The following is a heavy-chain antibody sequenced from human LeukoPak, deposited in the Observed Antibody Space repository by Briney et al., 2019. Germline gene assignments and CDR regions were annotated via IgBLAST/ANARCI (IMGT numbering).Heavy chain of an antibody. CDR3: AKPSHYETSYPQDTDSFDI. V-gene: IGHV3-15*01. J-gene: IGHJ3*02. D-gene: IGHD3-16*01. CDR1: GFTFNNAW. CDR2: IKSKTDGGTT. Sequence: GGSLRLSCAASGFTFNNAWMSWVRQAPGKGLEWVGRIKSKTDGGTTDYAAPVKGRFTISRDDSKNTLYLQMNSLKTEDTAVYYCAKPSHYETSYPQDTDSFDIWGQGTMVTVS.